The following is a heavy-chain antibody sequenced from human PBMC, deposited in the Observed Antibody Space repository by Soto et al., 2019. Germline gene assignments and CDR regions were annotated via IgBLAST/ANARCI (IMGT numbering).Heavy chain of an antibody. CDR2: INGDGSNA. J-gene: IGHJ5*02. CDR1: GFTFSDYW. D-gene: IGHD4-17*01. CDR3: VRSMTTLTIAWLDP. V-gene: IGHV3-74*01. Sequence: EVQLVESGGGLVQPGGSLRLSCAASGFTFSDYWMHWFRQVPGKGLEWLSRINGDGSNANYADYVRGRFTISRDNDNNTLTLQMNSLITEDTAVYYCVRSMTTLTIAWLDPWGQGTQVTVFS.